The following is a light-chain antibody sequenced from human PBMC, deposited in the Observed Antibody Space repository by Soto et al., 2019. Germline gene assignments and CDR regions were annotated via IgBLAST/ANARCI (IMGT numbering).Light chain of an antibody. Sequence: QSALTQPASVSGSPGQSITISCTGTSSDVGGYNYVAWYHQHPGKAPKLMIYDVSNRPSGVDNRFSGSKSGNTASLTISGLQAEDEADYYCSSYTSSSTPRYVVFGRGTKLTVL. V-gene: IGLV2-14*01. CDR1: SSDVGGYNY. J-gene: IGLJ2*01. CDR3: SSYTSSSTPRYVV. CDR2: DVS.